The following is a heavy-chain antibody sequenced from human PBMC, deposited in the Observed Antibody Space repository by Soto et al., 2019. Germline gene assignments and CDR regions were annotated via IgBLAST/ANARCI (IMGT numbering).Heavy chain of an antibody. V-gene: IGHV4-34*01. CDR1: GGSFSGHS. CDR3: STRAYDTNGYYRFDP. CDR2: INHSGRV. Sequence: SETLSLTCAVYGGSFSGHSWTWIRQSPGKGLEWIGDINHSGRVNYSPSLKSRVTISLDTSKNQFSLTLSAVTAADTAMYYCSTRAYDTNGYYRFDPWGQGTLVTSPQ. D-gene: IGHD3-22*01. J-gene: IGHJ5*01.